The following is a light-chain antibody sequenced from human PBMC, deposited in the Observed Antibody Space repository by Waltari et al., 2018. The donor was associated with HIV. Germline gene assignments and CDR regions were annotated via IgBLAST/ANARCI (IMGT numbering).Light chain of an antibody. V-gene: IGLV3-25*03. J-gene: IGLJ3*02. CDR1: ALPNHY. CDR3: QSADSSGNYQV. CDR2: KDS. Sequence: SYELTPPPSVSVSPGQTARITCSCDALPNHYASWYQQKQGQAPVLVIYKDSERPSGIPERFSGSSSGTTVTLTISGVQAEDEADYYCQSADSSGNYQVFGGGTKLTVL.